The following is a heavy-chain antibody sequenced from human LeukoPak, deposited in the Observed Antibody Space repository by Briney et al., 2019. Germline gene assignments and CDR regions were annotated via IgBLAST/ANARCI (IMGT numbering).Heavy chain of an antibody. CDR1: GFTFSSYE. Sequence: GGSLRLSCAASGFTFSSYEMNWVRQAPGKGLEWVSYISSGTTMCYADSVKGRFTISRDNAKSSLYLQMNSLRAEDTAVYYCARGLRLNHWGQGTLLTVSS. J-gene: IGHJ5*02. D-gene: IGHD5-12*01. CDR3: ARGLRLNH. CDR2: ISSGTTM. V-gene: IGHV3-48*03.